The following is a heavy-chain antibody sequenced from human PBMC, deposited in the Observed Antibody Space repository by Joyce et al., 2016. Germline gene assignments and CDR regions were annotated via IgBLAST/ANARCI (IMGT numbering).Heavy chain of an antibody. Sequence: QVQLQESGPGLVKPSQTLSLTCTVSGDSFSSDDYYWSWIRQSPGKGLECIGYIRYTGSAYCNPSLNSRLTMSLATSKNQFSLRLTSVTTADTAMYYCARAAVMTASSGWFDPWGQGNLVIVSS. D-gene: IGHD2-21*02. CDR2: IRYTGSA. J-gene: IGHJ5*02. CDR1: GDSFSSDDYY. V-gene: IGHV4-30-4*01. CDR3: ARAAVMTASSGWFDP.